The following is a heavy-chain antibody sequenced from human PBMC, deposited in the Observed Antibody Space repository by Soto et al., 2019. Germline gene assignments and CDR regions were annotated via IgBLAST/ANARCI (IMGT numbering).Heavy chain of an antibody. J-gene: IGHJ5*02. V-gene: IGHV1-24*01. CDR2: FDPEDGET. Sequence: ASVKVSCEVSGYTLTELSMHWVRQAPGKGLEWMGGFDPEDGETIYAQKFQGRVTMTEDTSTDTAYMELSSLRSEDTAVYYCATLYRHSSGYNWFDPWGQGTLVTVSS. D-gene: IGHD3-22*01. CDR1: GYTLTELS. CDR3: ATLYRHSSGYNWFDP.